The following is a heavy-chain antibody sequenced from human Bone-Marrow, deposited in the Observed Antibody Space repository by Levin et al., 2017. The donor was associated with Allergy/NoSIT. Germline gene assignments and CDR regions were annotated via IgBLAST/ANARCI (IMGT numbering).Heavy chain of an antibody. CDR1: GYTFTNYY. J-gene: IGHJ4*02. CDR3: AGEVAVGIGATNS. Sequence: GESLKISCKSSGYTFTNYYMHWVRQAPGQGLEWMGIINPSGDSTGYAQKFQGRLTMTRDTSTSTDYMELTGLRSEDTAVYYCAGEVAVGIGATNSWGQGTVVIVSS. D-gene: IGHD5-12*01. V-gene: IGHV1-46*01. CDR2: INPSGDST.